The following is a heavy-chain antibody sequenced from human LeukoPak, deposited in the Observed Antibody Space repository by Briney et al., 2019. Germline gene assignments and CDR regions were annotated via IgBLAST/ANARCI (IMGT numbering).Heavy chain of an antibody. CDR3: AKPLQYYDILTGYWYYYYGMDV. Sequence: PGGSVTLSCAVSGFTFSSYSMNWVRQAPGKGVEWVSYISSSSSTIYYADSVKGRFTISRDNDKNSLYLQMNSLRDEDTAVYYCAKPLQYYDILTGYWYYYYGMDVWGQGTTVTVSS. CDR1: GFTFSSYS. D-gene: IGHD3-9*01. J-gene: IGHJ6*02. CDR2: ISSSSSTI. V-gene: IGHV3-48*02.